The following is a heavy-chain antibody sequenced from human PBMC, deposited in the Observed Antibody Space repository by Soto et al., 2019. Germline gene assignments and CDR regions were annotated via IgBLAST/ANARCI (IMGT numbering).Heavy chain of an antibody. V-gene: IGHV3-7*01. CDR2: IKQDGSEK. CDR1: GFTFSDSW. D-gene: IGHD3-16*01. CDR3: ASLGRHG. Sequence: PGRSLRLSCAASGFTFSDSWMDWVRQAPGKGPEWVANIKQDGSEKNYVDSVKGRFIISRDNAKNSLYLQMNSLRAEDTAVYYCASLGRHGWGQGTTVTVSS. J-gene: IGHJ6*02.